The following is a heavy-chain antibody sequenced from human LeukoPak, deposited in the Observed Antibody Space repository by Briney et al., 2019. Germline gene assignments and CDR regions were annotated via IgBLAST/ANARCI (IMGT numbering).Heavy chain of an antibody. J-gene: IGHJ4*02. V-gene: IGHV3-30*04. CDR3: ARSSQGRFWSGYYYDY. D-gene: IGHD3-3*01. Sequence: GGSLRLSCTASGFTFGRYAMHWLRQAPGKGLEWVAVIAYDGSNKYSADSLKGQGRFTISRDNSKNSLYLQMNSLRAEDTAVYYCARSSQGRFWSGYYYDYWGQGTLVTVSS. CDR2: IAYDGSNK. CDR1: GFTFGRYA.